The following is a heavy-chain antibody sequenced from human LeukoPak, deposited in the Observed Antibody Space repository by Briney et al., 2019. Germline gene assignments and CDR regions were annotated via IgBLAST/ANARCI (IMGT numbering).Heavy chain of an antibody. CDR1: GGSVSSNRYY. J-gene: IGHJ4*02. CDR2: IYYSGST. D-gene: IGHD2-15*01. V-gene: IGHV4-39*01. Sequence: SETLSLTCTVSGGSVSSNRYYWGWIRQPPGKGLEWIGSIYYSGSTYYNPSLRSRFTISVDTSKNQFSLKLSSVTAADTAVYYCATLPWCSGGSCYSHDCWGQGTLVTVSS. CDR3: ATLPWCSGGSCYSHDC.